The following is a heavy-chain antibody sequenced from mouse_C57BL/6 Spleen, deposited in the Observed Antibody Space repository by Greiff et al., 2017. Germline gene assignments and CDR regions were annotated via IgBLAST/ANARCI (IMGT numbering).Heavy chain of an antibody. CDR1: GYTFTSYW. Sequence: QVQLQQPGAELVMPGASVKLSCKASGYTFTSYWMHWVKQRPGQGLEWIGEIDPSDIYTNYNQKFKGKSTLTVDKSSSTAYIQLSSLTSEDSAVYYCARKGPYYFDYWGQGTTLTVSS. J-gene: IGHJ2*01. V-gene: IGHV1-69*01. CDR3: ARKGPYYFDY. CDR2: IDPSDIYT.